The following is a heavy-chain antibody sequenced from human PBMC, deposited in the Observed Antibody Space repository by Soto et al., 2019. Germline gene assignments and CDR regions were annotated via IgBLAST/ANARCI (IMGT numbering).Heavy chain of an antibody. CDR3: ARAAIEGHQSVGLPGSSLTIDY. D-gene: IGHD1-7*01. J-gene: IGHJ4*02. Sequence: SETLSLTCAVYGGSFSGFYWTWIRQPPGKGLEWIGEVDHSGSTNYNAALKSRLTISADTSKNQFSLKLRSVTAADTAVYYCARAAIEGHQSVGLPGSSLTIDYWGQGILVTVSS. CDR2: VDHSGST. V-gene: IGHV4-34*01. CDR1: GGSFSGFY.